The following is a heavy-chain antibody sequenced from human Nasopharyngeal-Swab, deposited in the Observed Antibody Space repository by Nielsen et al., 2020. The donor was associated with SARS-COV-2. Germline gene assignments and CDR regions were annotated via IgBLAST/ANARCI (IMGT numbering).Heavy chain of an antibody. J-gene: IGHJ4*02. CDR3: ARATPTYSGGDFDY. D-gene: IGHD2-15*01. CDR1: GFTVNNNY. V-gene: IGHV3-66*01. CDR2: IYSGGST. Sequence: GGSLRLSCAASGFTVNNNYMNWVRQALGKGLEWVSVIYSGGSTYYADSVKGRFTISRDNSKNTLYLQMNSLRAEDTAVYYCARATPTYSGGDFDYWGQGTLVTVSS.